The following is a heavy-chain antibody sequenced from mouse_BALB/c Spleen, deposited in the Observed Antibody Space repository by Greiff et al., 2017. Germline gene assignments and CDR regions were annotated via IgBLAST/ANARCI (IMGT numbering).Heavy chain of an antibody. CDR3: NAGELGSPMDD. V-gene: IGHV14-4*02. Sequence: VHVKQSGAELVRSGASVKLSCTASGFNIKDYYMHWVKQRPEQGLEWIGWIDPENGDTEYAPKFQGKATMTADTSSNTAYLQLSSLTSEDTAVYYCNAGELGSPMDDWGQGTSVTVSS. J-gene: IGHJ4*01. CDR1: GFNIKDYY. CDR2: IDPENGDT. D-gene: IGHD3-1*01.